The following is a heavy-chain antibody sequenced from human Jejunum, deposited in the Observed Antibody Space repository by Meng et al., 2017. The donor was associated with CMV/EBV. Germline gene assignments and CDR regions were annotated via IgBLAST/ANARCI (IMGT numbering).Heavy chain of an antibody. V-gene: IGHV4-34*01. CDR3: AYSPSDRGGWYIRAYYIDY. J-gene: IGHJ4*02. CDR2: ISQSGST. D-gene: IGHD6-19*01. CDR1: DGSLSGHY. Sequence: QVQLQQWGAGLLKPSETLSLTCAVYDGSLSGHYWNWIRQPPGKGMEWIGEISQSGSTNYSPSLRSRVTISVDTSKNQFSLKLTSVTAAETAVYYCAYSPSDRGGWYIRAYYIDYWGQGSLVTVSS.